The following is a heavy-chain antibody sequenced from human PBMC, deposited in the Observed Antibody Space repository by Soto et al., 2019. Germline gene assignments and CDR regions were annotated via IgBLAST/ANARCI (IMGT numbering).Heavy chain of an antibody. V-gene: IGHV1-18*01. CDR3: ARDGEGSGSYYVLTYYYYGMDV. J-gene: IGHJ6*02. Sequence: ASVKVSCKASGYTFTSYGISWVRQAPGQGLERMGWTSAYNGNTNYAQKLQGRVTMTTDTSTSTAYMELRSLRSDDTAVYYCARDGEGSGSYYVLTYYYYGMDVWGQGTTVTVSS. CDR2: TSAYNGNT. D-gene: IGHD1-26*01. CDR1: GYTFTSYG.